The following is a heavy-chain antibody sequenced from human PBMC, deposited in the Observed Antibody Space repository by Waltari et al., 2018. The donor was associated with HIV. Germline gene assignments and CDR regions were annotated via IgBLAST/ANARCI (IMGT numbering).Heavy chain of an antibody. CDR1: GFNFSNFA. CDR2: RSGSGSTA. J-gene: IGHJ4*02. V-gene: IGHV3-23*01. D-gene: IGHD6-13*01. CDR3: ARQPAPDSTWFQIYFDY. Sequence: EVQLLESGGGLVQPGGSLRLSCTASGFNFSNFAMSWVRRAPGKVPNWVSARSGSGSTASYADYVKGRFTISRDFSNNTLFLQMNNLRAADTAVYYCARQPAPDSTWFQIYFDYWGQGTVVTVSS.